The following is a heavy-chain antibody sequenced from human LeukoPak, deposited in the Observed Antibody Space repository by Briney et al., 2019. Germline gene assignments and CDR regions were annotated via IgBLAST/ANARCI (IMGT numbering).Heavy chain of an antibody. CDR2: ISAYNGNT. CDR3: ARDREYSYGFFDY. CDR1: GYTFTSYG. D-gene: IGHD5-18*01. J-gene: IGHJ4*02. Sequence: ASVKVSCTASGYTFTSYGISWVRQAPGQGLEWMGWISAYNGNTNYAQKFQGRVTMTRDTSTSTVYMELSSLRSEDTAVYYCARDREYSYGFFDYWGQGTLVTVSS. V-gene: IGHV1-18*01.